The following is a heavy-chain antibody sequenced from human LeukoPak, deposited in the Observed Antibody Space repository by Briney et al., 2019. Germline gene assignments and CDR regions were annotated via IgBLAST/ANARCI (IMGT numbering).Heavy chain of an antibody. V-gene: IGHV1-69*13. CDR3: ARGGSGSYYLQPDAFDI. D-gene: IGHD3-10*01. CDR1: GGTFSSYA. J-gene: IGHJ3*02. CDR2: IIPIFGTA. Sequence: SVKVSCKASGGTFSSYAISWVRQAPGQGLEWMGGIIPIFGTANYAQKFQGRVTITADESTSTAYMELSSLRSEDTAVYYCARGGSGSYYLQPDAFDIWGQGTMVTVSS.